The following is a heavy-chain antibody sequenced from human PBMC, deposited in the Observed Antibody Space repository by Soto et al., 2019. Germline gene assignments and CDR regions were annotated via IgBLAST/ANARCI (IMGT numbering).Heavy chain of an antibody. Sequence: QLHLVQSGAVVKKPGASVTVSCSASGYPVTAYYMHWVRQAPGRGLEWMGGINPATGAAKYTQTFQVRVTLPRDTSSSFVIMQHHRLTLSDTAAFYGAKGGGVVVAVSAAFDMWGQGILDTGSS. CDR2: INPATGAA. J-gene: IGHJ3*02. D-gene: IGHD2-15*01. V-gene: IGHV1-2*02. CDR1: GYPVTAYY. CDR3: AKGGGVVVAVSAAFDM.